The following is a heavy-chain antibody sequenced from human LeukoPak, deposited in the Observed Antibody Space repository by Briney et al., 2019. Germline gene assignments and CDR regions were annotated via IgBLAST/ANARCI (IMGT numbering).Heavy chain of an antibody. Sequence: GGSLRLSCAASGFTFSSYAMSWVRQAPGKGLEWVANIKQDGSEKYYVESVKGRFTISRDNAKNSLYLQVNSLGAEDTAVYYCARDRRIFGVVISGGDAFDIWGQGTKVTVSS. J-gene: IGHJ3*02. CDR3: ARDRRIFGVVISGGDAFDI. D-gene: IGHD3-3*01. CDR2: IKQDGSEK. CDR1: GFTFSSYA. V-gene: IGHV3-7*01.